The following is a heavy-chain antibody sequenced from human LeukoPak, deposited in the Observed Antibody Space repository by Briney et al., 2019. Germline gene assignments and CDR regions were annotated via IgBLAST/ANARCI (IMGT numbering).Heavy chain of an antibody. Sequence: QPGGSLTLSCAASGFTFSSWSMYWVRQSPEKGLEYVSVISSEGDNTYYADSVKGRFNISRDNSKNTLYLQMGSLRAEDMAVYYCARAALEYCGGDCLDFWAQGTLVSVPS. D-gene: IGHD2-21*01. CDR1: GFTFSSWS. V-gene: IGHV3-64*02. CDR2: ISSEGDNT. CDR3: ARAALEYCGGDCLDF. J-gene: IGHJ4*02.